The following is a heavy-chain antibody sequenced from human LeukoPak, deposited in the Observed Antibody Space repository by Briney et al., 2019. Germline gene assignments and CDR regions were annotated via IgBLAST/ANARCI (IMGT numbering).Heavy chain of an antibody. CDR2: INHSGST. D-gene: IGHD3-3*01. CDR3: ARARGGYYQD. J-gene: IGHJ4*02. Sequence: SETLSLTCAVYGGSFSGYYWSWIRQPPGKGLEWIGEINHSGSTNYNPPLKSRVTISVDTSKNQFSLKLSSVTAADTAVYYCARARGGYYQDWGQGTLVTVSS. CDR1: GGSFSGYY. V-gene: IGHV4-34*01.